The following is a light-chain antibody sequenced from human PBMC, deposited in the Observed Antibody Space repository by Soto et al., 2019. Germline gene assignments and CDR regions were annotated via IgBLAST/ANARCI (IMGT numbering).Light chain of an antibody. CDR3: SSYTSSKTYV. Sequence: QSALTQPPSVPGSPGQSVTISCTGTSSDVGSYNSVSWYQQPPGTVPKLMIFEVSNRPSGVPDRFSGSKSGNTASLTISGLQAEDEADYYCSSYTSSKTYVFGTGTKLTVL. V-gene: IGLV2-18*02. CDR2: EVS. CDR1: SSDVGSYNS. J-gene: IGLJ1*01.